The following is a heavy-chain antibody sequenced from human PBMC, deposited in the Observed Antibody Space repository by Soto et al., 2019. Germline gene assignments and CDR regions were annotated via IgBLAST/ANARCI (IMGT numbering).Heavy chain of an antibody. Sequence: GGALRLSCAASAFTLRSYWMSWVRQSRGKCLEGLATIKTDASEKKYVDSVKGRFTVSRANANTSLYLHTDSLRAEATAVYYCARDSGYGSGSSVNHYLDCWGRGTLVTVPQ. CDR1: AFTLRSYW. D-gene: IGHD3-10*01. CDR2: IKTDASEK. V-gene: IGHV3-7*01. CDR3: ARDSGYGSGSSVNHYLDC. J-gene: IGHJ4*01.